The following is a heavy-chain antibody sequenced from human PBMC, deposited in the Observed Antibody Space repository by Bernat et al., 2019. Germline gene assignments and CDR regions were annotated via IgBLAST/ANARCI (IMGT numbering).Heavy chain of an antibody. Sequence: EVQLVESGGGLVQPGGSLRLSYAASGFTFSSYEMNWVRQAPGKGLEWVSYISSSGSTIYYADSVKGRFTISRDNAKNSLYLQMNSLRAEDTAVYYCARSYCSSTSCGPTASGWGQGTLVTVSS. V-gene: IGHV3-48*03. CDR3: ARSYCSSTSCGPTASG. D-gene: IGHD2-2*01. CDR2: ISSSGSTI. J-gene: IGHJ4*02. CDR1: GFTFSSYE.